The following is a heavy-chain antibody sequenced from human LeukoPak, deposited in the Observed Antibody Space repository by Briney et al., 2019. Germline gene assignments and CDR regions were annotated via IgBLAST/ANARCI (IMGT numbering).Heavy chain of an antibody. V-gene: IGHV4-34*01. CDR2: INQSGRT. CDR3: ARGWFRFRQKSYAEHNAFDI. D-gene: IGHD2-2*01. CDR1: GGSFSGYY. J-gene: IGHJ3*02. Sequence: SETLSLTCAVYGGSFSGYYWSWIRQVPGKGLEWIGEINQSGRTNYNPSLKSRVTISVDTSKNQISLKLSFVTATDTAIYYCARGWFRFRQKSYAEHNAFDIWGQGTMVTVSS.